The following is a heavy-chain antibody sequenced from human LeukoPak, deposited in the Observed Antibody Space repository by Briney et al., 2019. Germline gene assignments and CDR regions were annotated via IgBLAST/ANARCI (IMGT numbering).Heavy chain of an antibody. CDR3: ARDLEYYPDV. CDR2: ISGSGGST. J-gene: IGHJ6*02. CDR1: GFTFSTYG. D-gene: IGHD2/OR15-2a*01. Sequence: GGSLRLSCAGTGFTFSTYGMSWVRQAPGKGLEWVSAISGSGGSTFYADSVKGRFTISRDNSKNTLYLQMNSLRAEDTALYYCARDLEYYPDVWGQGTTVTVSS. V-gene: IGHV3-23*01.